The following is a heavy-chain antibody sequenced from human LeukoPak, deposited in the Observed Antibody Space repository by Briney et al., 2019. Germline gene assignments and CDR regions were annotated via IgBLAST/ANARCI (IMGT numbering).Heavy chain of an antibody. D-gene: IGHD3-10*01. V-gene: IGHV5-51*01. CDR2: IYPGDSDT. Sequence: GESLKISCKGSGYSFTSYWIGWVRQMPGKGLEWMGIIYPGDSDTRYSPSFQGQVTISADKSISTAYLQWSSLKASDTAMYYCARRKYYYGSGSYWFDYWGQGTLVTVSS. J-gene: IGHJ4*02. CDR1: GYSFTSYW. CDR3: ARRKYYYGSGSYWFDY.